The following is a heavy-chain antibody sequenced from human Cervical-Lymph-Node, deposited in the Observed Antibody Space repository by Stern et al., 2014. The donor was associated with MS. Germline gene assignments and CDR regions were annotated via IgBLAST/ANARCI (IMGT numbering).Heavy chain of an antibody. D-gene: IGHD2-8*02. V-gene: IGHV4-4*02. CDR3: ARNKGEGVTGPFDP. J-gene: IGHJ5*02. CDR1: GDSIISSNW. Sequence: VQLVESGPGLVKPSGTLSLTCAVSGDSIISSNWWNWVRQAPGKGLEWIGGIYHSGSTNYNPSLKSRVTMSVDKSKNQFSLKLSSVTAADTAVYYCARNKGEGVTGPFDPWGQGTLVTVSS. CDR2: IYHSGST.